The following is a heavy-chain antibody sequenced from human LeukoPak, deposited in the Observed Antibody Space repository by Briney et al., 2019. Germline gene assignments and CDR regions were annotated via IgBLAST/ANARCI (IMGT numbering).Heavy chain of an antibody. Sequence: GGSLRLSCAASGFTFSNVWRTWARQAPGKGLAWGGRIRSKTDGATTDYTAPVKGRFTISRDDSKDTLYLQMNSLKTEDTAVYYCATEGSMVRYWGQGTLVTVS. CDR2: IRSKTDGATT. J-gene: IGHJ4*02. CDR1: GFTFSNVW. V-gene: IGHV3-15*01. D-gene: IGHD3-10*01. CDR3: ATEGSMVRY.